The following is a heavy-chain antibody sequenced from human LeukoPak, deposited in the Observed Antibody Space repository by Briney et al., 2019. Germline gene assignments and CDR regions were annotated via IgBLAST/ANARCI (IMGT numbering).Heavy chain of an antibody. CDR3: ARVRGVRHYYDSSGYPV. CDR2: ISAYNGNT. J-gene: IGHJ4*02. CDR1: GYTFTSYG. V-gene: IGHV1-18*01. D-gene: IGHD3-22*01. Sequence: ASVKVSCKASGYTFTSYGISWVRQAPGQGLEWMGWISAYNGNTNYAQKLQGRVTMTTDTSTSTAYMELRSLRSDDTAVYYCARVRGVRHYYDSSGYPVWGQGTLVTVSS.